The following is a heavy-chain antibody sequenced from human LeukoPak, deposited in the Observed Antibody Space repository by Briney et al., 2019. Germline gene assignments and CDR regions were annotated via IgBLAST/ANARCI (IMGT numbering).Heavy chain of an antibody. V-gene: IGHV4-4*07. Sequence: PSETLSLTCTVSGGSISSYYWSWIRQPAGKGLEWIGRIYTSGSTNYNPSLKSRVTMSVDTSKNQFSPKLSSVTAADTAVYYCARGAEGYYDSSGYYYPYWGQGTLVTVSS. CDR2: IYTSGST. CDR3: ARGAEGYYDSSGYYYPY. J-gene: IGHJ4*02. D-gene: IGHD3-22*01. CDR1: GGSISSYY.